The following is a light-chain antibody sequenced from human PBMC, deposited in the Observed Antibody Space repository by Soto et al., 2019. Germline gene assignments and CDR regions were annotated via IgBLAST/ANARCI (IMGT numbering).Light chain of an antibody. CDR1: QSVSSTY. J-gene: IGKJ4*01. V-gene: IGKV3-20*01. CDR3: QQYERSPTT. Sequence: EIVLTQSPGTLSLSPGERATLSCRASQSVSSTYLAWYQQKPGQAPSLLIYGASRRATGIPERFSGSGAGIDFTLTISRLEPEDFAVYYCQQYERSPTTFGGGTKVEIK. CDR2: GAS.